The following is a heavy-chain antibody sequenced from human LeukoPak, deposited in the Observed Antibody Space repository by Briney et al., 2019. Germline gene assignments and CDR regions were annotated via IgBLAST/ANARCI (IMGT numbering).Heavy chain of an antibody. CDR1: GFTFDDYA. Sequence: GRSLRLSCAASGFTFDDYAMHWVRQAPGKGLEWVSGISWNSGSIGYADSVKGRFTISRDNAKNSLYLQMNSLRAEDTALYYCAKLIAAAGFYYFDYWGQGTLVTVSS. CDR2: ISWNSGSI. V-gene: IGHV3-9*01. J-gene: IGHJ4*02. CDR3: AKLIAAAGFYYFDY. D-gene: IGHD6-13*01.